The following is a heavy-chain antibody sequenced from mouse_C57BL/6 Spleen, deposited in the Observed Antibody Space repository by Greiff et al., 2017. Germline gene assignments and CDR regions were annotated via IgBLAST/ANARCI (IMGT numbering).Heavy chain of an antibody. CDR1: GYTFTSYW. D-gene: IGHD1-1*01. Sequence: QVQLQQPGAELVRPGSSVKLSCKASGYTFTSYWMDWVKQRPGQGLEWIGNIYPSDSETHYNPKFKDKATLTVDKSSSTAYMQLSSLTSEDSAVYYCARSGYYGSSYVDYWGQGTTLTVSS. J-gene: IGHJ2*01. V-gene: IGHV1-61*01. CDR2: IYPSDSET. CDR3: ARSGYYGSSYVDY.